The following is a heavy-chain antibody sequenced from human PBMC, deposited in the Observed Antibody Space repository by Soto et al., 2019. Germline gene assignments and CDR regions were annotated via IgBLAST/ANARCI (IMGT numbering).Heavy chain of an antibody. J-gene: IGHJ3*02. V-gene: IGHV3-33*01. CDR3: ARASDYDFWSGYSAFDI. CDR1: GFTFSSYG. CDR2: IWYDGSNK. D-gene: IGHD3-3*01. Sequence: GGSLRLSCAASGFTFSSYGMHWVRQAPGKGLEWVAVIWYDGSNKYYADSVKGRFTISRDNSKNTLYLQMNSLRAEDTAVYYCARASDYDFWSGYSAFDIWGQGTMVTVSS.